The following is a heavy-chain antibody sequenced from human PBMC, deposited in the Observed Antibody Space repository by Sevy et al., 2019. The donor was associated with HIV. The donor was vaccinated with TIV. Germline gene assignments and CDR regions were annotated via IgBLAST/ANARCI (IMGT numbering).Heavy chain of an antibody. CDR2: FSFGCGKI. D-gene: IGHD2-8*01. Sequence: GGSLRLSCAASGFTFSDYYMSWIRQAPGKGLEWVSTFSFGCGKINYADSVKGRFTISRDDSRNTFYLQMNSLRAEDTAIYYCAREGCTKPHDYWGQGTVVTVSS. J-gene: IGHJ4*02. V-gene: IGHV3-11*05. CDR1: GFTFSDYY. CDR3: AREGCTKPHDY.